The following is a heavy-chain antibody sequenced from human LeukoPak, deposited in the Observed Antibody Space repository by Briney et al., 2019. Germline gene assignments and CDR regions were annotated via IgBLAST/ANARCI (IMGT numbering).Heavy chain of an antibody. CDR2: ISAYNGNT. J-gene: IGHJ4*02. CDR3: ARDLGYYDSSGSV. CDR1: GYTFTDYH. Sequence: ASVKVSCKASGYTFTDYHIHWVRQAPGQGLEWMGWISAYNGNTNYAQKLQGRVTMTTDTSTSTAYMELRSLRSDDTTVYYCARDLGYYDSSGSVWGQGTLVTVSS. V-gene: IGHV1-18*04. D-gene: IGHD3-22*01.